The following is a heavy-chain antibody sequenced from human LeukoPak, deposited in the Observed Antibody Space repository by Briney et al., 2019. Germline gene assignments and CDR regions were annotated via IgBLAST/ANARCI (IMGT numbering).Heavy chain of an antibody. Sequence: GGSLRLSCAASGFTFSNYAMSWVRQAPGKGLEWVSGVSAGGDKTDYAESVKGRFTISRDNSKNTVYMQVTSVTAEDTARYYCAKKRTPVAGTNYFDCWGLGTLVTVSS. J-gene: IGHJ4*02. CDR2: VSAGGDKT. V-gene: IGHV3-23*01. CDR1: GFTFSNYA. D-gene: IGHD6-19*01. CDR3: AKKRTPVAGTNYFDC.